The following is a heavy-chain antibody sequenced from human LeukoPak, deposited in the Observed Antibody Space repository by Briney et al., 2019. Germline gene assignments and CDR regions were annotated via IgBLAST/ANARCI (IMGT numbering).Heavy chain of an antibody. V-gene: IGHV1-8*01. Sequence: ASVKVSCKASGYTFTSYDINWVRQATGQGLEWMGWMNPNSGNTGYAQKFQGRVTMAWNTSISTAYMELSSLRSEDTAVYYCARGQVGYCSSTSCYLRARPGENWFDPWGQGTLVTVSS. CDR2: MNPNSGNT. J-gene: IGHJ5*02. D-gene: IGHD2-2*01. CDR3: ARGQVGYCSSTSCYLRARPGENWFDP. CDR1: GYTFTSYD.